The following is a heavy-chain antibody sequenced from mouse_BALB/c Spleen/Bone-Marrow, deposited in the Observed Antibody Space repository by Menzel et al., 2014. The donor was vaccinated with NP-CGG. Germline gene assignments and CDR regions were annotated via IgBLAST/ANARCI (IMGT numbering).Heavy chain of an antibody. CDR1: GYTFTSYV. D-gene: IGHD2-14*01. Sequence: EVQLQQSGPELVKPGDSVKMTCKASGYTFTSYVMHWVKQKPGQGLEWIGYINPYNDGTKYNEKFKGKATLTSDKSSSTAFMDLSSLTSEDSAVYCCAKEGNYRYRDVYWGQSTPLTDSS. V-gene: IGHV1-14*01. CDR2: INPYNDGT. CDR3: AKEGNYRYRDVY. J-gene: IGHJ2*01.